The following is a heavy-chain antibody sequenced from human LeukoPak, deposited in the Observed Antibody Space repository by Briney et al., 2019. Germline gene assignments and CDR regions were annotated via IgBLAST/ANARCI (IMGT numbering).Heavy chain of an antibody. Sequence: GGSLRLSCAASGFTFSVAAMTWVRRAPGKGLEWVSLIGASGESTYYADSVKGRFTISRDNSKNTLSLQMNSLRVEDTAMYFCAKDIQLSTWGLGTMVTVSS. CDR3: AKDIQLST. CDR2: IGASGEST. CDR1: GFTFSVAA. J-gene: IGHJ3*01. D-gene: IGHD5-24*01. V-gene: IGHV3-23*01.